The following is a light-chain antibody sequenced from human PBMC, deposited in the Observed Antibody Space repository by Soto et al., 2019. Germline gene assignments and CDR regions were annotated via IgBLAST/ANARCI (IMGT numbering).Light chain of an antibody. CDR2: GAS. V-gene: IGKV3-15*01. Sequence: EIVLTQSPDTLSVSSGERATLSDRASQSVSSNLAWYQQKPGQAPRLLIYGASARATGIPARFTGSGSGTEFTLTISSLQSEDFAVYYCQQYNNWPPITFGQGTRLEIK. J-gene: IGKJ5*01. CDR3: QQYNNWPPIT. CDR1: QSVSSN.